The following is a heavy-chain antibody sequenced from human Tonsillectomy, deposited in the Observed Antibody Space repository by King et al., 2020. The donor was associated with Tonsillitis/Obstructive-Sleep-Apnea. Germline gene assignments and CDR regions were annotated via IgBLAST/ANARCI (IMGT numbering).Heavy chain of an antibody. Sequence: QLVQSGAEVKKPGASVKVSCKASGYNFTGYYMHWVRQAPGQGLEWMGRINPNSGGTTYAQKFQGMVTMTRDTSISTAYMELSRLGSDDTAVYYCARGGIGYSSSSGYYYYMDVWGKGTTVTVSS. CDR3: ARGGIGYSSSSGYYYYMDV. J-gene: IGHJ6*03. CDR2: INPNSGGT. V-gene: IGHV1-2*06. D-gene: IGHD6-6*01. CDR1: GYNFTGYY.